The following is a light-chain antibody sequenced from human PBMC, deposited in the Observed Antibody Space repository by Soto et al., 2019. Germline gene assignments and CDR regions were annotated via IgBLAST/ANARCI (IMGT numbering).Light chain of an antibody. CDR1: QSVSST. V-gene: IGKV3-15*01. J-gene: IGKJ1*01. CDR2: GAS. Sequence: EMVMTQSPATLSASPGERAPLSCRASQSVSSTLAWYQQKPGQAPRLLIYGASTRATGIPARFSGSGSGTEFTLTISSLQSEDFAVYYCQQYIYWPWTFGQGTKVDIK. CDR3: QQYIYWPWT.